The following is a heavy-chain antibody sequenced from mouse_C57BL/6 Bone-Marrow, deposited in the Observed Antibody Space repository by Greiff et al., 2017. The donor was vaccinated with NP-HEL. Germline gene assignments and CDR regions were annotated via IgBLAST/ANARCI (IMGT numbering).Heavy chain of an antibody. CDR1: GYTFTSYW. J-gene: IGHJ2*01. CDR2: IDPSDSET. CDR3: ALYSNFGY. Sequence: VQLQQPGAELVRPGSSVKLSCKASGYTFTSYWMHWVKQRPIQGLEWIGNIDPSDSETHYNQKFKDKATLTVDKSSSTAYMQLSSLTSEDSGVYYCALYSNFGYWGQGTTLTVSS. V-gene: IGHV1-52*01. D-gene: IGHD2-5*01.